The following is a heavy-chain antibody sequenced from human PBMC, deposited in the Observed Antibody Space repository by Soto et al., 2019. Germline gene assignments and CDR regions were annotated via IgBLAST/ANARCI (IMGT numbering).Heavy chain of an antibody. V-gene: IGHV4-59*01. J-gene: IGHJ6*02. CDR3: ARDRSGAGYYGMDV. CDR1: DGSISSDY. D-gene: IGHD3-10*01. Sequence: QVQLQESGPGLVKPSETLSLTCSVSDGSISSDYWSWIRQPPGKGLEYIGYIYHSGTTNYNPSLESRVTISVDTSKNQFSLRLSSVTAADTAVYYCARDRSGAGYYGMDVWGQGTTVTVSS. CDR2: IYHSGTT.